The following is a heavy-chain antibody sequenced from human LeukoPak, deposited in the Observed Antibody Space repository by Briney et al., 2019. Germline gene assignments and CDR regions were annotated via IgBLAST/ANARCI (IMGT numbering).Heavy chain of an antibody. CDR2: ISGSGGST. J-gene: IGHJ4*02. D-gene: IGHD4-11*01. CDR3: AKDRRSNYPLLDY. CDR1: GFTFSSYG. V-gene: IGHV3-23*01. Sequence: GGSLRLSCAASGFTFSSYGMHWVRQAPGKGLEWVSAISGSGGSTYYADSVKGRFTISRDNSKNTLYLQMNSLRAEDTAVYYCAKDRRSNYPLLDYWGQGTLVTVSS.